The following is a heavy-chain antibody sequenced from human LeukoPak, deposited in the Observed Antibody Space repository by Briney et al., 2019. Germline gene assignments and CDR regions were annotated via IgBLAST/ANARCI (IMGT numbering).Heavy chain of an antibody. V-gene: IGHV4-30-4*01. J-gene: IGHJ5*02. D-gene: IGHD3-10*01. Sequence: PSQTLSLTCTVSGGSISSGDYYWTWIRQPPGKGLEWIGYIYYSGATCYNPSLKSRVTISVDTSKNQFSLKLSSVTAADTAVYYCARSSGYYGSGSYVDPWGQGTLVTVSS. CDR2: IYYSGAT. CDR3: ARSSGYYGSGSYVDP. CDR1: GGSISSGDYY.